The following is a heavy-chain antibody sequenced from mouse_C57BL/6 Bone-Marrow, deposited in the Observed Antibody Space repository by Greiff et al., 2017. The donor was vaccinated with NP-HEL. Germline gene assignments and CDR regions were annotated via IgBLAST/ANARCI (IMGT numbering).Heavy chain of an antibody. CDR3: ARGDSNLAWFAY. D-gene: IGHD2-5*01. CDR2: IYPGSGST. J-gene: IGHJ3*01. V-gene: IGHV1-55*01. Sequence: QVQLQQSGAELVKPGASVKMSCKASGYTFTSYWITWVKQRPGQGLEWIGDIYPGSGSTNYNEKFKSKATLTVDTSSSTAYMQLSSLTSEDSAVYYCARGDSNLAWFAYWGQGTLVTVSA. CDR1: GYTFTSYW.